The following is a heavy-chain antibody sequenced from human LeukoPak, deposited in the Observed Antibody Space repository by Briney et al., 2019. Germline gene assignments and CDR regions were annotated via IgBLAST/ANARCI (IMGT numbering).Heavy chain of an antibody. CDR2: ISWDGGST. J-gene: IGHJ6*02. CDR3: AKGVIAAAGIGPYYYYGMDV. V-gene: IGHV3-43*01. D-gene: IGHD6-13*01. Sequence: GGSLRLSCAASGFTFDDYTMHWVRQAPGKGLEWVSLISWDGGSTYYADSVKGRFTISRDNSKNSLYLQMNSLRTEDTALYYCAKGVIAAAGIGPYYYYGMDVWGQGTTVTVSS. CDR1: GFTFDDYT.